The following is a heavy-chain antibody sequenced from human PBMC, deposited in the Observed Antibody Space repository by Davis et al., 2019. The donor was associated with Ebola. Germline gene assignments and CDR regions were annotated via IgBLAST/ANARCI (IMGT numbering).Heavy chain of an antibody. CDR1: GGSISSYY. CDR3: ARHGYCSGGSCYAYHMDV. D-gene: IGHD2-15*01. CDR2: IYYSGST. Sequence: SETLSLTCTVSGGSISSYYWSWIRQPPGKGLEWIGYIYYSGSTNYNPSLKSRVTMSVDTSKNQFSLKLSSVTAADTAVYYCARHGYCSGGSCYAYHMDVWGKGTTVTVSS. V-gene: IGHV4-59*08. J-gene: IGHJ6*03.